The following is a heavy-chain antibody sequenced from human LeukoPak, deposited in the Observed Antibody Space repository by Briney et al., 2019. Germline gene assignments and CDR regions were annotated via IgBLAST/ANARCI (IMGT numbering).Heavy chain of an antibody. CDR3: ARGTTVTTYQYYYNMDV. V-gene: IGHV1-2*02. J-gene: IGHJ6*03. CDR2: INPNSGGT. CDR1: GYTFTGYY. D-gene: IGHD4-17*01. Sequence: ASVKVSCKASGYTFTGYYMHWVRQAPGQGLEWMGWINPNSGGTNYAQKFQGRVTMTRDTSISTAYMELSRLRSDDTAVYYCARGTTVTTYQYYYNMDVWGKGTTVTISS.